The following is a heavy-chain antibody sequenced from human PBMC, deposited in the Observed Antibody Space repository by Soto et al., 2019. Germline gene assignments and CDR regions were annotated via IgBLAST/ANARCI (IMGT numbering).Heavy chain of an antibody. V-gene: IGHV3-30*18. Sequence: QVQLVESGGGVVQPGRSLRLSCAASGFTFSRNGMHWVRQAPGKGLEWVAVIAYDGSNKYYADSVKGRFTISRDNSKNTLYLQMNSLRPEDTAVYYCAKPYYYDSSGYLLDYWGQGTLVTVSS. J-gene: IGHJ4*02. CDR3: AKPYYYDSSGYLLDY. CDR1: GFTFSRNG. D-gene: IGHD3-22*01. CDR2: IAYDGSNK.